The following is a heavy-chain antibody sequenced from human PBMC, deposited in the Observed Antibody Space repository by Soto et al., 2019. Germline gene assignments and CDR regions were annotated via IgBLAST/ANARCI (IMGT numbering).Heavy chain of an antibody. CDR2: INSDGSST. D-gene: IGHD2-21*01. J-gene: IGHJ4*02. CDR1: GFTFSSYW. V-gene: IGHV3-74*01. CDR3: AKGPISRTLWGPPRVEFDY. Sequence: GGSLRLSCAASGFTFSSYWMHWVRQAPGKGLVWVSRINSDGSSTSYADSVKGRFTISRDNAKNTLYLQMNSLRAEDTAVYYCAKGPISRTLWGPPRVEFDYWGQGTLVTVSS.